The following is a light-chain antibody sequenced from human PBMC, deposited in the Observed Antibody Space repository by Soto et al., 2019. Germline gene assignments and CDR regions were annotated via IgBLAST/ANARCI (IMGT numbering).Light chain of an antibody. J-gene: IGKJ1*01. CDR1: QSISNH. V-gene: IGKV1-39*01. Sequence: DIQMTQSPSSLSASVEDRVIITCRASQSISNHLNWYQQKPGKAPKLLIFAASSLQSGVPSRFSGSRSGPDFTLTISSLQPEDFAVYYCQQYGSSGTFGQGTKVEIK. CDR3: QQYGSSGT. CDR2: AAS.